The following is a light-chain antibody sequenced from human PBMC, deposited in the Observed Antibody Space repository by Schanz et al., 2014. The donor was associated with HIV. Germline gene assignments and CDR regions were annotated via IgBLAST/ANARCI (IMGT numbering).Light chain of an antibody. CDR2: AAS. CDR1: QGVGTW. Sequence: IQMTQSPTSVSASVGDTVTITCRARQGVGTWLAWYQQKPGKAPKLLISAASTLQSGVPSRFSGSGSGTEFTLTISSLQPDDFATYYCQQYDTYPYSFGQGTKLEIK. J-gene: IGKJ2*03. CDR3: QQYDTYPYS. V-gene: IGKV1D-16*02.